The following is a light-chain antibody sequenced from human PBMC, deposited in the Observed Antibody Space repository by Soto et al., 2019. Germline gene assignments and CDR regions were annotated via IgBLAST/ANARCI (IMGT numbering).Light chain of an antibody. CDR3: TQGTHWPRT. CDR1: KSLVYSDGNTH. CDR2: RVS. J-gene: IGKJ1*01. V-gene: IGKV2-30*01. Sequence: DVVLTQSPLSLPVNFGQPASISCRSSKSLVYSDGNTHLSWFHQRPGQSPRRLIYRVSSRDSGVPDRFSGSGSGTDFTLEISRVEAEDVGIYFCTQGTHWPRTFGQRTKLEVK.